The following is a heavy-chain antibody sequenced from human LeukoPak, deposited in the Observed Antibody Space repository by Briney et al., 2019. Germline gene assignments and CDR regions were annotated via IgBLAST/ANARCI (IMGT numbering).Heavy chain of an antibody. D-gene: IGHD3-22*01. Sequence: SETLSLTCTASGGSISSSSYYWGWIRQPPGKGLEWIGSIYYSGSTYYNPSLKSRVTISVDTSKNQFSLKLSSVTAADTAVYYCASGTMIVVVPDYWGQGTLVTVSS. CDR3: ASGTMIVVVPDY. CDR2: IYYSGST. CDR1: GGSISSSSYY. V-gene: IGHV4-39*01. J-gene: IGHJ4*02.